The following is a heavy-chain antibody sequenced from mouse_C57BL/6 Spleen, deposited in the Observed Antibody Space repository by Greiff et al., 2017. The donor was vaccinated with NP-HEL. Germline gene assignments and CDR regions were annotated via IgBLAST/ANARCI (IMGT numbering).Heavy chain of an antibody. Sequence: VQLVESGAELVRPGASVTLSCKASGYTFTDYEMHWVKQTPVHGLEWIGAIDPETGGTAYNQKFKGKAILTADKSSSTAYMELRSLTSEDSAVYYCTRSTYYGSSPLDDWGQGTTLTVAS. V-gene: IGHV1-15*01. CDR1: GYTFTDYE. CDR2: IDPETGGT. CDR3: TRSTYYGSSPLDD. J-gene: IGHJ2*01. D-gene: IGHD1-1*01.